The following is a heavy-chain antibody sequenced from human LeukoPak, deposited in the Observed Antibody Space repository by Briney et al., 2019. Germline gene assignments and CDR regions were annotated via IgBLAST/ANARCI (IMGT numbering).Heavy chain of an antibody. J-gene: IGHJ6*02. CDR1: GYTFTGYY. D-gene: IGHD2-2*01. V-gene: IGHV1-2*04. CDR3: ARDRVVPAAISYGMDV. Sequence: VASVTVSCTASGYTFTGYYMHWVRQAPGQGLEWMGWINPNSGGTNYAQKFQGWVTMTRDTSISTAYMELSRLRSDDTAVYYCARDRVVPAAISYGMDVWGQGTTVTVSS. CDR2: INPNSGGT.